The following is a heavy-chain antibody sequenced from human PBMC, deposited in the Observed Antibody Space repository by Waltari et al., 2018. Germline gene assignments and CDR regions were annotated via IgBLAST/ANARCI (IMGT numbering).Heavy chain of an antibody. CDR1: GGSISSSSYY. D-gene: IGHD2-15*01. CDR3: ARVGPVVVVAPIWFDP. Sequence: QLQLQESGPGLVKPSETLSLTCTVSGGSISSSSYYWGWIRQPPGKGLERIGSIYYSGNTLTNPPLKSRVTISVDTSKNQFSLKLSSVTAADTAVYYCARVGPVVVVAPIWFDPWGQGTLVTVSS. J-gene: IGHJ5*02. V-gene: IGHV4-39*07. CDR2: IYYSGNT.